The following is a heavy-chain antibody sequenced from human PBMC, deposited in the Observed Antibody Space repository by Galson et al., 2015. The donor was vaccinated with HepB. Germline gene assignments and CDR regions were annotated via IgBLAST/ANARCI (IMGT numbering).Heavy chain of an antibody. J-gene: IGHJ4*02. D-gene: IGHD5-24*01. CDR2: ISYDGSNK. CDR3: ARDGYNFFDY. Sequence: SLRLSCAASGFTFSSYAMHWVRQAPGKGLEWVAVISYDGSNKYYADSVKGRFTISRDNSKNTLYLQMNSLRAEDTAVYYCARDGYNFFDYWGQGTLVTVSS. V-gene: IGHV3-30-3*01. CDR1: GFTFSSYA.